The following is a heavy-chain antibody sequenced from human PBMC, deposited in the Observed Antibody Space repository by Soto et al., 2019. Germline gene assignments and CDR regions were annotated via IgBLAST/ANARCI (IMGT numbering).Heavy chain of an antibody. D-gene: IGHD3-3*01. V-gene: IGHV1-3*01. CDR1: GYTFTSYA. J-gene: IGHJ5*02. CDR2: INAGNGNT. Sequence: ASVKVSCKASGYTFTSYAMHWVRQAPGQRLEWMGWINAGNGNTKYSQKFQGRVTITRDTSASTAYMELSSLRSEDTAVYYCARGRTYYDFWSGSNWFDPWGQGTLVTVSS. CDR3: ARGRTYYDFWSGSNWFDP.